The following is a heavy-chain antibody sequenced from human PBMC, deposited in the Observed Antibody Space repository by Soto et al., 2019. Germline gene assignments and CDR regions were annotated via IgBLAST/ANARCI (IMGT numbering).Heavy chain of an antibody. J-gene: IGHJ4*02. D-gene: IGHD5-18*01. Sequence: EVQLVESGGGLVPPGESLRLSCAASGLSTYWIDWVRQAPGTGLVWVSRINFDGSITDYADSVKGRFTISRVYSNNTVFLQMNSLRAEDTAVYFCARAAYTATFIGYWGQGTLVTVSS. CDR1: GLSTYW. CDR2: INFDGSIT. V-gene: IGHV3-74*01. CDR3: ARAAYTATFIGY.